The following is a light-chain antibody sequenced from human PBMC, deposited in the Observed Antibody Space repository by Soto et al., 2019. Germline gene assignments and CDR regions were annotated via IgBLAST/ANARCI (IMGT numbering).Light chain of an antibody. CDR3: AAWDDSLSGRDWV. Sequence: QSVLTQPPSGSGTPGQRVTISCSGSSSNIGSNYVYWYQQLPGTAPKLLIYRNNQRPSGVPDRFSGSKSGTSASLAISGLRSEDEANYYCAAWDDSLSGRDWVFGGGTKLTVL. CDR2: RNN. CDR1: SSNIGSNY. J-gene: IGLJ3*02. V-gene: IGLV1-47*01.